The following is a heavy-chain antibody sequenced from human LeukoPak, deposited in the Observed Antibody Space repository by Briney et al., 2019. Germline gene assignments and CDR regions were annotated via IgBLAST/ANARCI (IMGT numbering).Heavy chain of an antibody. J-gene: IGHJ4*02. CDR1: GFTFSNFG. V-gene: IGHV3-33*01. D-gene: IGHD2-15*01. CDR2: IWYDGSNE. Sequence: GGSLRLSCAASGFTFSNFGMHWVRQAPGKGLEWVAVIWYDGSNEYYTDSVKGRFTISRDNSENTLYLQMNSLRAEDTAVYYCARDHGYCSGIACYSAPYFDYWGQGTLVTVSS. CDR3: ARDHGYCSGIACYSAPYFDY.